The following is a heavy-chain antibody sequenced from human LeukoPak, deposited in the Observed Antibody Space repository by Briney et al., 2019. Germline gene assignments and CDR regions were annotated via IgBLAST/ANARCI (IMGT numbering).Heavy chain of an antibody. CDR2: IYYSGST. CDR1: GDSISSGGYY. D-gene: IGHD2-15*01. Sequence: SETLSLTCTVSGDSISSGGYYWSWVRQHPGKGLEWIGYIYYSGSTYYNPSLKSRFTISVYTAKNEFSLKLTSVTAAGTAVYYCASVPYCTGVSCYWFYLWGQGTLVTVSS. CDR3: ASVPYCTGVSCYWFYL. V-gene: IGHV4-31*03. J-gene: IGHJ5*02.